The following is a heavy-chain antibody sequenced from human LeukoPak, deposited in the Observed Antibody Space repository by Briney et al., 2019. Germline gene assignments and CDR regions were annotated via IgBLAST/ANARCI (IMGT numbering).Heavy chain of an antibody. V-gene: IGHV4-59*01. Sequence: PSETLSLTCTVSGGSISSYYWSWIRQPPGKGLEWIGYVYYSGSTNYNPSLKSRVTISVDTSKNQFSLKLSSVTAADTAVYYCARDRTTSHFDYWGQGTLVTVSS. CDR2: VYYSGST. J-gene: IGHJ4*02. D-gene: IGHD4-17*01. CDR3: ARDRTTSHFDY. CDR1: GGSISSYY.